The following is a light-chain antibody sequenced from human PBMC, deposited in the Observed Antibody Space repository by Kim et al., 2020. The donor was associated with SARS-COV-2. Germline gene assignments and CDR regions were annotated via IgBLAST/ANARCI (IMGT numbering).Light chain of an antibody. J-gene: IGLJ2*01. CDR1: SSDVGNYNY. CDR2: DVS. CDR3: SSYTSTSTLI. V-gene: IGLV2-14*03. Sequence: QSALTQPASVSGSPGQSITISCTGTSSDVGNYNYVSWYQQHPGQVPKLMVYDVSQRPSGVSNRFSASKSGNTASLTISGLQAEDEADYYCSSYTSTSTLIFGGGTQLTVL.